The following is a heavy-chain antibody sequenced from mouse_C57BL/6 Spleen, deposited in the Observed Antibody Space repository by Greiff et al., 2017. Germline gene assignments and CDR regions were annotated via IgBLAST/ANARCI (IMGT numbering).Heavy chain of an antibody. J-gene: IGHJ2*01. CDR3: AGGFIYYYGRGFDY. D-gene: IGHD1-1*01. CDR1: GYSITSGYY. V-gene: IGHV3-6*01. CDR2: ISYDGSN. Sequence: DVQLQESGPGLVKPSQSLSLTCSVTGYSITSGYYWNWIRQFPGNKLEWMGYISYDGSNNYNPSLKNRISITRDTSKNQFFLKLNSVTTEDTATYYCAGGFIYYYGRGFDYWGQGTTLTVSS.